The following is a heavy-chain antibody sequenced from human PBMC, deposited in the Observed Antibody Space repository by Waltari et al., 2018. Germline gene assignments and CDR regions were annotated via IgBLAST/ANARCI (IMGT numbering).Heavy chain of an antibody. CDR1: GYSISSGYY. CDR2: IYHSGST. D-gene: IGHD1-26*01. Sequence: QVQLQESGPGLVKPSETLSLTCAVSGYSISSGYYWGWIRQPPGKGLEWIGSIYHSGSTDYNPSLKRRVTIAVDTYKNQFSLKRSSVTAADTAVYYCARRIREYGMDVWGQGTTVTVSS. V-gene: IGHV4-38-2*01. CDR3: ARRIREYGMDV. J-gene: IGHJ6*02.